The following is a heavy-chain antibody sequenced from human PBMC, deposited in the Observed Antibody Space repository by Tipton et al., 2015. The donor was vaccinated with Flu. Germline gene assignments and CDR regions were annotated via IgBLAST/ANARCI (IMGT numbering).Heavy chain of an antibody. Sequence: TLSLTCSVSGGSISSGTYYWSWIRQPAGKGLEWIGRISTSGGTNYNPSLQSRVTISVDWSKNQFSLNLTSVTAADTAVYYCTRDPSSTLTATRFDPWGQGTLVTVSS. D-gene: IGHD2-21*02. CDR1: GGSISSGTYY. CDR2: ISTSGGT. J-gene: IGHJ5*02. V-gene: IGHV4-61*02. CDR3: TRDPSSTLTATRFDP.